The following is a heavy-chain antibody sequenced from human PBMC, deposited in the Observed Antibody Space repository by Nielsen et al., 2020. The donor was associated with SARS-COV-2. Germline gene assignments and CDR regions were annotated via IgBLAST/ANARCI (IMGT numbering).Heavy chain of an antibody. V-gene: IGHV4-59*01. Sequence: SETLSLTCTVSGGSISFYYWSWIRQPPGKGLEWIGYMYDSGSTNYNPSLKSRVTISVDTSKNHFSLKLNSVTAADTAVYYCARSAVAALQHWGQGTLVTVSS. J-gene: IGHJ1*01. D-gene: IGHD6-19*01. CDR1: GGSISFYY. CDR3: ARSAVAALQH. CDR2: MYDSGST.